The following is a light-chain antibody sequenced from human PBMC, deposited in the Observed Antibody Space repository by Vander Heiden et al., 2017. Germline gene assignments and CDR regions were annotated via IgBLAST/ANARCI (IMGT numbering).Light chain of an antibody. J-gene: IGKJ2*01. CDR1: QSVGSN. CDR2: GAS. CDR3: QQFNNWHLYT. V-gene: IGKV3-15*01. Sequence: EIVMTQSPATLSVSPGERATLSCRASQSVGSNLAWYQQKPGQAPRLLIYGASTRAIGIPARFSGSGSGTDFTLTISSLQSEDFAVYYCQQFNNWHLYTFGQGTKVEIK.